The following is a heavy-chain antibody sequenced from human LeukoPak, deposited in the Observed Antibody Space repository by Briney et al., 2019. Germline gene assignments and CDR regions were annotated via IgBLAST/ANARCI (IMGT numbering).Heavy chain of an antibody. J-gene: IGHJ6*03. CDR2: IYPGDSDT. D-gene: IGHD6-13*01. CDR1: GYSFTSYW. Sequence: RGESLKISCKGSGYSFTSYWIGWVRQMPGKGLEWMGIIYPGDSDTRYSPPFQGQVTISADKSISTAYLQWSSLKASDTAMYYCARHGRYSSRVYYYYYYMDVWGKGTTVTVSS. CDR3: ARHGRYSSRVYYYYYYMDV. V-gene: IGHV5-51*01.